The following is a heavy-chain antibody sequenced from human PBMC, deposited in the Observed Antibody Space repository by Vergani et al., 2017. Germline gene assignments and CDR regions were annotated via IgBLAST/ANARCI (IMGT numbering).Heavy chain of an antibody. J-gene: IGHJ5*02. CDR3: ARLAPRSVMRGGWFDP. CDR2: IYYSGST. V-gene: IGHV4-30-4*01. Sequence: QVQLQESGPGLVKPSQTLSLTCTVSGGSISSGDYYWSWIRQPPGKGLEWIGYIYYSGSTYYNPSLKSRVTISVDTSKNQFSLKLSSVTAADTAVYFCARLAPRSVMRGGWFDPWGQGTLVTVSS. CDR1: GGSISSGDYY. D-gene: IGHD2-21*01.